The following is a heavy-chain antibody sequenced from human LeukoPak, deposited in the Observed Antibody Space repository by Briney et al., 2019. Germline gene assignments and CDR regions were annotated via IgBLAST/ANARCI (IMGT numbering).Heavy chain of an antibody. CDR3: ARGPHYDFWSGYHRTITKYNWFDP. CDR2: INHSGST. Sequence: PSETLSLTCAVYGGSFSGYYWSWIRQPPGKGLEWIGEINHSGSTNYNPSLKSRGTISVDTSKHQFSLKLSSVTAADTAVSYCARGPHYDFWSGYHRTITKYNWFDPWGQGTLVTVSS. CDR1: GGSFSGYY. J-gene: IGHJ5*02. D-gene: IGHD3-3*01. V-gene: IGHV4-34*01.